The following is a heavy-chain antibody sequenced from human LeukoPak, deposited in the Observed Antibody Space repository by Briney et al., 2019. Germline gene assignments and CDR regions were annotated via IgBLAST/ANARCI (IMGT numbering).Heavy chain of an antibody. V-gene: IGHV4-34*01. CDR1: GGSFSGYY. Sequence: SETLSLTCAVYGGSFSGYYWSWIRQPPGKGLEWIGEINHSGSTNYNPSLKSRVTISVDTSKNQFSLKLSSVTAADTAVYYCARVLAPTLFRGVINWFDPWGQGTLVTVSS. CDR3: ARVLAPTLFRGVINWFDP. D-gene: IGHD3-10*01. CDR2: INHSGST. J-gene: IGHJ5*02.